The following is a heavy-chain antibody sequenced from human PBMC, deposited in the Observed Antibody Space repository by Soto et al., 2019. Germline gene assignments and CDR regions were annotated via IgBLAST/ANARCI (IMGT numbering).Heavy chain of an antibody. CDR2: IIPIFGTA. CDR1: GGTFSSYA. J-gene: IGHJ4*02. D-gene: IGHD3-10*01. V-gene: IGHV1-69*12. CDR3: ARKRPMVRGFYFDY. Sequence: QVQLVQSGAEVKKPGSSVKVSCKASGGTFSSYAISWVRQAPGQGLEWMGGIIPIFGTANYAQKFQGRVTITADESTSTADMELSSLRSEDTAVYYCARKRPMVRGFYFDYWGQGTLVTVSS.